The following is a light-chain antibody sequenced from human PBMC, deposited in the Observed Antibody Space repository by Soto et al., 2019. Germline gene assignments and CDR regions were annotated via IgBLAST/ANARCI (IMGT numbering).Light chain of an antibody. CDR2: SAS. CDR3: QQYGSSPRT. Sequence: DIVMTQSPATLSVSPGERATLSCRASQNISTNVAWYQQKPGQAPRLLLLSASSRLSDIPARFSGSGSGTEFTLTISGLQSEDFAVYFCQQYGSSPRTFGQGTKLEIK. CDR1: QNISTN. V-gene: IGKV3-15*01. J-gene: IGKJ2*01.